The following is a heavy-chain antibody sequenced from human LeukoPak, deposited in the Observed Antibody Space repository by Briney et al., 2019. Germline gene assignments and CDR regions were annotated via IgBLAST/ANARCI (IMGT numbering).Heavy chain of an antibody. CDR2: INHSGST. Sequence: PSETLSLTCAVYGGSFSGYYWGWIRQPPGKGLEWIGEINHSGSTNYNPSLKSRLTVSVDTSKTQFSLKLISVTAADTAVYYCARGLQGSYYGSGRQNSYFYYGMDVWGQGTTVTVSS. J-gene: IGHJ6*02. V-gene: IGHV4-34*01. CDR3: ARGLQGSYYGSGRQNSYFYYGMDV. CDR1: GGSFSGYY. D-gene: IGHD3-10*01.